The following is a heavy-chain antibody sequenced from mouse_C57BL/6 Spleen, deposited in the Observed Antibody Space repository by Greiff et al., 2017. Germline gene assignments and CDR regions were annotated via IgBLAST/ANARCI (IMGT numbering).Heavy chain of an antibody. V-gene: IGHV1-39*01. Sequence: QLQQSGPELVKPGASVKISCKASGYSFTDYNMNWVKQSNGKSLEWIGVINPNYGTTSYNQKFKGKATLTVDQSSSTAYMQLNSLTSEYSAVYYCARPIYYGSSYDDAMDDWGQGTSVTVSS. J-gene: IGHJ4*01. D-gene: IGHD1-1*01. CDR2: INPNYGTT. CDR3: ARPIYYGSSYDDAMDD. CDR1: GYSFTDYN.